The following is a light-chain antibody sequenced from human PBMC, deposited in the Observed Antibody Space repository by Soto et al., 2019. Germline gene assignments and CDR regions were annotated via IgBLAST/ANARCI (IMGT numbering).Light chain of an antibody. CDR3: SSYSSSSTPGV. CDR1: SSDVGGYNY. CDR2: DVS. J-gene: IGLJ1*01. Sequence: QSALTQPASVSGSPGQSITISCTGTSSDVGGYNYVSWYQQHPGKAPKLMIYDVSNRPSGVSNRFSGSKSGNTASLTISALLEEDEADDYCSSYSSSSTPGVFGAGTKLTVL. V-gene: IGLV2-14*01.